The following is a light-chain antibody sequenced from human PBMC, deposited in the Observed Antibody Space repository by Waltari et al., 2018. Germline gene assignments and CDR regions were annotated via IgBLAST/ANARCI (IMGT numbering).Light chain of an antibody. Sequence: SYVLTQPPSVSVAPGQTAIITCGGDNIGSKSVHWSQQRAGQAPVLVVHDDNDRPSGIPERLSGSNSGNTATLTISRVEAGDEADFYCQVWDSGSGRPQVIFGGGTRLTVL. CDR1: NIGSKS. CDR2: DDN. J-gene: IGLJ2*01. V-gene: IGLV3-21*02. CDR3: QVWDSGSGRPQVI.